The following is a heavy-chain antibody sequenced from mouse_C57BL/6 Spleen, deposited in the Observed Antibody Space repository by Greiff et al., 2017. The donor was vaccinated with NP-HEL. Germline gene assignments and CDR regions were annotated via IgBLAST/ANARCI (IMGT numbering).Heavy chain of an antibody. CDR2: IDPSDSYN. J-gene: IGHJ3*01. CDR3: ASGDGYYLLCF. D-gene: IGHD2-3*01. V-gene: IGHV1-59*01. Sequence: QVQLQQPGAELVRPGTSVKLSCKSSGYTFTSYWMHWVKQRPGQGLEWIGVIDPSDSYNNYTQKFKGKATLTVDTSSSTAYMQLSSLTSEDSAVYYCASGDGYYLLCFWGKGTLVTVSA. CDR1: GYTFTSYW.